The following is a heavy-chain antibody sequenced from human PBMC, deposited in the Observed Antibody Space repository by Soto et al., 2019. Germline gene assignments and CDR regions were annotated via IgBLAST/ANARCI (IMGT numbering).Heavy chain of an antibody. Sequence: QVQLQESGPGLVKPSQTLSLTCTVSGGSISSGGYYWSWIRQHPGKGLEWIGYIYYSGSTYYNPSLKSRVTISVDTSKNQFSLKLSSVTAADTAVYYCAREEGGGYDHRWFDPWGQGTLVNVSS. D-gene: IGHD5-12*01. J-gene: IGHJ5*02. CDR1: GGSISSGGYY. CDR2: IYYSGST. V-gene: IGHV4-31*03. CDR3: AREEGGGYDHRWFDP.